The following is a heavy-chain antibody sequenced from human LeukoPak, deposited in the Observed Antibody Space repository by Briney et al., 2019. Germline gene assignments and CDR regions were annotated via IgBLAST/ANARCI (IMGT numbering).Heavy chain of an antibody. CDR1: GFSFSSYA. CDR2: ISGSGGSA. Sequence: GGSLRLSCAASGFSFSSYAMTWVRQAPGKGLEWVSSISGSGGSANYADSVKGRFTISRDNSKNMLYLQMDSLRAEDTAIYYCAKDVRFSGSWRAFDIWGQGTLVTVSS. CDR3: AKDVRFSGSWRAFDI. J-gene: IGHJ3*02. D-gene: IGHD1-26*01. V-gene: IGHV3-23*01.